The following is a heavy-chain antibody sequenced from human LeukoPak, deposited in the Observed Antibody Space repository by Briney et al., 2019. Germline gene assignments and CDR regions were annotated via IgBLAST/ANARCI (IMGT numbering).Heavy chain of an antibody. CDR3: AREGHDFWSGYYD. CDR1: GYTFTGYY. Sequence: ASVKVSCKASGYTFTGYYMHWVRQAPGQGLEWMGWINPNSGGTNYAQKFQGRVTMTRDTSISTAYMELSRLRSDDTAVYYCAREGHDFWSGYYDWGQGTLVTVSS. D-gene: IGHD3-3*01. V-gene: IGHV1-2*02. CDR2: INPNSGGT. J-gene: IGHJ4*02.